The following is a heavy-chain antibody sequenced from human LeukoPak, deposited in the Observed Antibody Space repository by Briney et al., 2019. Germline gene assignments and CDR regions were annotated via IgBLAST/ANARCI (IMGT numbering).Heavy chain of an antibody. CDR1: GGSISSSSYY. Sequence: PSETLSLTCTVSGGSISSSSYYWGWIRQPPGKGLEWMGSIYYSGSTYYNPSLKSRVTISVDTSKNQFSLKLSSVTAADTAVYYCARHHPKPFTMGQGAPDYWGQGTLVTVSS. D-gene: IGHD3-10*01. CDR2: IYYSGST. V-gene: IGHV4-39*01. CDR3: ARHHPKPFTMGQGAPDY. J-gene: IGHJ4*02.